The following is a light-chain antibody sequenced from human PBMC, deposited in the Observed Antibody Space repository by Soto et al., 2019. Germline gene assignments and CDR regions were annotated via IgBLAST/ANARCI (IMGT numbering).Light chain of an antibody. J-gene: IGLJ1*01. Sequence: QSALTKPASVTGSAGQSITISCTGTSSDVGSYNLVSWYQQHPGKAPKLMIYEVSKRPSGVSNRFSGSKSGNTASLTISGLQAEDEADYYCCSYAGSSTPLIFGTGTKVTVL. CDR3: CSYAGSSTPLI. V-gene: IGLV2-23*02. CDR1: SSDVGSYNL. CDR2: EVS.